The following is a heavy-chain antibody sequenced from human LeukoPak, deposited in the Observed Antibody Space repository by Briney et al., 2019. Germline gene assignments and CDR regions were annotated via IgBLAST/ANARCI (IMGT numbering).Heavy chain of an antibody. CDR2: ISAYNGNT. Sequence: ASVKVSCKASGYTFTSYGISWVRQAPGQGLEWMGWISAYNGNTNYAQKLQGRVTMTTDTSTSTAYMELRSPRSDDTAVYYCARDQLGWYYDSSGHNAFDIWGQGTMVIVSS. D-gene: IGHD3-22*01. CDR3: ARDQLGWYYDSSGHNAFDI. J-gene: IGHJ3*02. CDR1: GYTFTSYG. V-gene: IGHV1-18*01.